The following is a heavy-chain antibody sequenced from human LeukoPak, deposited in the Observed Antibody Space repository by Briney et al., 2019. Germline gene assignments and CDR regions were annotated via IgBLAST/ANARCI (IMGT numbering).Heavy chain of an antibody. CDR3: ARGRGGSCYF. CDR2: IYSGST. J-gene: IGHJ4*02. V-gene: IGHV4-39*07. CDR1: GGSISSSSYY. Sequence: PSETLSLTCTVSGGSISSSSYYWGWIRQPPGKGLEWIGSIYSGSTYYNPSLKSRVTISVDTSKNQFSLKLSSVTAADTAVYYCARGRGGSCYFWGQGTLVTVSS. D-gene: IGHD2-15*01.